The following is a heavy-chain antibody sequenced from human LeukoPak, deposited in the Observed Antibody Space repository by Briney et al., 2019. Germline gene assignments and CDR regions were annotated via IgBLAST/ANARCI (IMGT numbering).Heavy chain of an antibody. CDR1: GFVFDDYA. CDR3: VKAHRGANTWNYFDS. Sequence: GGSLRLSCEVSGFVFDDYAMHWVRHSPGKGLERVSGISWNSDDIDYADSVKGRFTISRDNARNSLYLQMKSLRPEDTAFYYCVKAHRGANTWNYFDSWGQGTLVTVSS. D-gene: IGHD1-7*01. CDR2: ISWNSDDI. V-gene: IGHV3-9*01. J-gene: IGHJ5*01.